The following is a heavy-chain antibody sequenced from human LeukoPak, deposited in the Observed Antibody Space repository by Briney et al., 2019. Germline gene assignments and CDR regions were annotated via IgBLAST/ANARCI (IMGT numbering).Heavy chain of an antibody. D-gene: IGHD6-13*01. J-gene: IGHJ4*02. V-gene: IGHV3-7*01. Sequence: PGGSLRLSCVASGFNFSNYWMSWVRQAPVEGLEWVANIKQDGSEKYYVDSVEGRFTISRDNAKNSLFLQMNSLRAEDTAVYYCTRDISSRYFDCWGQGTLVTVSS. CDR2: IKQDGSEK. CDR3: TRDISSRYFDC. CDR1: GFNFSNYW.